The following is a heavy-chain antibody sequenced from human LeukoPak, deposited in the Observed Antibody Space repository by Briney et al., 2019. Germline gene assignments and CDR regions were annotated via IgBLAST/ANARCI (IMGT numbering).Heavy chain of an antibody. CDR2: ISFSSTHI. CDR1: GFIFSNYG. J-gene: IGHJ4*02. CDR3: AADYSGSNHVEFDY. D-gene: IGHD1-26*01. Sequence: GGSLRLSCAASGFIFSNYGMSWVRQAPGKGLEWVSSISFSSTHIYYADSIQGRFTISRDNAENSLYLQMNSLRAEDTAVYYCAADYSGSNHVEFDYWGQGTLVTVSS. V-gene: IGHV3-21*06.